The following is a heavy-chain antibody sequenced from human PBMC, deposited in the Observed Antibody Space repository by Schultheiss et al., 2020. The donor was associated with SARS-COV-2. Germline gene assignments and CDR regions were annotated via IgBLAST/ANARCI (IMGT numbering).Heavy chain of an antibody. Sequence: GGSLRLSCAASGFTFSGSAMHWVRQASGKGLEWVGRIKTKTNSYSTAYAASVKGRFTISRDDSKNTAYLQMNSLKTEDTAVYYCAKDIRPPGSYGYFDYWGQGALVTVSS. V-gene: IGHV3-73*01. D-gene: IGHD5-18*01. J-gene: IGHJ4*02. CDR1: GFTFSGSA. CDR3: AKDIRPPGSYGYFDY. CDR2: IKTKTNSYST.